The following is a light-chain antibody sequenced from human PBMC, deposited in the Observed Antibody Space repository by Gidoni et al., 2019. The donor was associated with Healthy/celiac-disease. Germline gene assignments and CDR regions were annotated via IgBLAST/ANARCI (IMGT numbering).Light chain of an antibody. CDR2: AAS. J-gene: IGKJ1*01. Sequence: DIQMTQSPSSLSASVGDRVTITCRASQSISSYLNWYQQKPGKDTKLLIYAASSLQSGVPSRFSGSGSGTDFTLTISSLQPEDFATYYCQQSYSTLWTFGQGTKVEIK. CDR3: QQSYSTLWT. V-gene: IGKV1-39*01. CDR1: QSISSY.